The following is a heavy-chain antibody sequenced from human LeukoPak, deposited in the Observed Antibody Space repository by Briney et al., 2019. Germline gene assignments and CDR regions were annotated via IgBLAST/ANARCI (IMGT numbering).Heavy chain of an antibody. Sequence: PGGSLRLSCAASGFTFSSYSMNWVRQAPGKGLEWVSYISSSSSTIYYADSVKGRFTISRDNAKNSLYLQMNSLRAEDTAVYYCARWDTAMEGYFDYWGQGTLVTVSS. J-gene: IGHJ4*02. D-gene: IGHD5-18*01. CDR2: ISSSSSTI. CDR3: ARWDTAMEGYFDY. CDR1: GFTFSSYS. V-gene: IGHV3-48*01.